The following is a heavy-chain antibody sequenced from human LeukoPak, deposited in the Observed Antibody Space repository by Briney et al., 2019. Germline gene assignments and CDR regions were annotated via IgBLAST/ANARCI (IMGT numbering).Heavy chain of an antibody. J-gene: IGHJ3*02. CDR2: IYYTAST. CDR1: GGSISSSSYY. V-gene: IGHV4-39*07. Sequence: SETLSLTCTVSGGSISSSSYYWGWIRQPPGKGLEWIGSIYYTASTYYNPSLKSRVTISLDTSKNQFSLKLSSVTAADTAVYYCARIKGGSSHAFDIWGQGTMVTVSS. CDR3: ARIKGGSSHAFDI. D-gene: IGHD1-26*01.